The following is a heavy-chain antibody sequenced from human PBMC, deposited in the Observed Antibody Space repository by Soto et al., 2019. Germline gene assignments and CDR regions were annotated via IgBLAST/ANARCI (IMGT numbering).Heavy chain of an antibody. CDR2: IYHSGDT. J-gene: IGHJ4*02. CDR1: GDSISSSNW. Sequence: QVQLQESGPGLVKPSGTLSLTCAVSGDSISSSNWWSWVRQPPGKGLEWIGEIYHSGDTNYNPSPKGPFTISVDKSKNQFSLKLTSVTAADTAVYYCARPDGFGYWGQGTLVTVSS. CDR3: ARPDGFGY. V-gene: IGHV4-4*02.